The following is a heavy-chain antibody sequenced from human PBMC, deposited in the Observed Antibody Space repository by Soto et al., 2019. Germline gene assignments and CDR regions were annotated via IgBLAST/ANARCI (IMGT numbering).Heavy chain of an antibody. Sequence: GGSLRLSCAASGFTFSSYGMHWVRQAPGKGLEWVAVIWYDGSNKYYADSVKGRFTISRDNSKNTLYLQMNSLGAEDTAVYYCARDAPLGVVVPAAMLFDYWGQGTLVTVSS. V-gene: IGHV3-33*01. CDR2: IWYDGSNK. CDR1: GFTFSSYG. J-gene: IGHJ4*02. CDR3: ARDAPLGVVVPAAMLFDY. D-gene: IGHD2-2*01.